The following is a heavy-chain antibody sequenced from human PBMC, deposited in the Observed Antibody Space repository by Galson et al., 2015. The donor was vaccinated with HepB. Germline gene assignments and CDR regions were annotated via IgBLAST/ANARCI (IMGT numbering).Heavy chain of an antibody. CDR2: IKQDGSEK. J-gene: IGHJ6*03. CDR3: ARQYYDFWSGYIYYYYYYMDV. Sequence: SLRLSCAASGFTFSSYWMSWVRQAPGKGLEWVANIKQDGSEKYYVDSVKGRFTISRDNAKNSLYLKMNSLRAEDTAVYYCARQYYDFWSGYIYYYYYYMDVWGKGTTVTVSS. V-gene: IGHV3-7*01. D-gene: IGHD3-3*01. CDR1: GFTFSSYW.